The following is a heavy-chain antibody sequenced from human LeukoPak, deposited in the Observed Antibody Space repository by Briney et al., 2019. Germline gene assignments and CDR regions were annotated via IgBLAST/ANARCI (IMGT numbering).Heavy chain of an antibody. CDR1: GGSITVFT. D-gene: IGHD6-19*01. CDR3: AGHISNGCTIDACEM. V-gene: IGHV4-59*08. J-gene: IGHJ3*02. Sequence: SETLSLTCAVSGGSITVFTRGWVSQPPGKGLGWMGYIYYSGSTNYNPSLTSRVTISVDRSKNQFSLKLSSVTAADTAGYYCAGHISNGCTIDACEMWGQGTMVTVSS. CDR2: IYYSGST.